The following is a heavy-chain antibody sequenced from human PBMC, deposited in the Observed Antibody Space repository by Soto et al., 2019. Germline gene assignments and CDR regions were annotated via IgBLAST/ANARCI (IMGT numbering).Heavy chain of an antibody. Sequence: EVQLLESGGGSVQPGGSLRLSCAASGFTFITYDMTWVRQAPGKGLEWVSVSRGSDGSTYYADSVKGRFTISRDNSKNTVYLQMNSRRADDTAIYYCVKGNWGDYWAHGTLVTVSS. CDR3: VKGNWGDY. CDR1: GFTFITYD. D-gene: IGHD7-27*01. J-gene: IGHJ4*01. CDR2: SRGSDGST. V-gene: IGHV3-23*01.